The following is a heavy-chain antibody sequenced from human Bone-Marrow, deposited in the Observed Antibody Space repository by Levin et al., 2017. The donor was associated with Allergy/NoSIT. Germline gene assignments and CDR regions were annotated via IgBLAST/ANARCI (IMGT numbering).Heavy chain of an antibody. CDR1: GFSLSTNEVG. Sequence: SGPTLAKPTQTLTLTCTFSGFSLSTNEVGVGWIRQPPGKALEWLALIYWDNDKRYSPSLKTRLTITKDTSKNQVVLTMTNMDPVDTATYYCAHRRGGSYYGYWGQGTLVIVSS. D-gene: IGHD2-15*01. CDR2: IYWDNDK. CDR3: AHRRGGSYYGY. J-gene: IGHJ4*02. V-gene: IGHV2-5*02.